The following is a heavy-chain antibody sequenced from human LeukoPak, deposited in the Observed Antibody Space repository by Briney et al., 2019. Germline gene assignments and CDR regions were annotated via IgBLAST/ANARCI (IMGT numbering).Heavy chain of an antibody. J-gene: IGHJ5*02. D-gene: IGHD4-23*01. CDR3: ARDVTYHGGDWFDP. V-gene: IGHV3-48*04. CDR1: EFTFSSYS. CDR2: ISCTASSI. Sequence: GGSLRLSRAASEFTFSSYSMSWVRQAPGKGLEGVSYISCTASSIYYADSVKGRFTISRDNAKNSLYLQMNSLRAEDTPVYDCARDVTYHGGDWFDPWGQGTLVTVSS.